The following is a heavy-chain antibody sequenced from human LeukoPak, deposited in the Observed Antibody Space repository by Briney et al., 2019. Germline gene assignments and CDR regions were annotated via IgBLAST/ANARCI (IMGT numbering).Heavy chain of an antibody. CDR3: ATEKRGYSGYSFDY. Sequence: ASVKASCKASGFTFTSSAMQWVRQAHGQRLEWIGWIVVGSGNTNYAQKFQERVTITRDMSTSTAYMELSSLRSEDTAVYYCATEKRGYSGYSFDYWGQGTLVTVSS. CDR1: GFTFTSSA. V-gene: IGHV1-58*02. CDR2: IVVGSGNT. D-gene: IGHD5-12*01. J-gene: IGHJ4*02.